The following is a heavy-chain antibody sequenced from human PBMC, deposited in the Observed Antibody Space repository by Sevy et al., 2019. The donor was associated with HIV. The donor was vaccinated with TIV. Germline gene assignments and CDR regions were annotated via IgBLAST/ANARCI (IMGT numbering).Heavy chain of an antibody. J-gene: IGHJ3*02. CDR1: GFTFSSYA. D-gene: IGHD3-10*01. V-gene: IGHV3-30-3*01. CDR3: GRFGELDAFDI. CDR2: ISYDGSNK. Sequence: GGSLRLSCAASGFTFSSYAMHWVRQAPGKGLEWVAVISYDGSNKYYADSVKGRFTISRDNSENTLYLQMNSLRAEDTAVYYCGRFGELDAFDIWGQGTMVTVSS.